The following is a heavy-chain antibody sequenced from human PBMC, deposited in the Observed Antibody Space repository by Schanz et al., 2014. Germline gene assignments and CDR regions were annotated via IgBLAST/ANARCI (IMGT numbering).Heavy chain of an antibody. D-gene: IGHD3-10*01. CDR1: GFIFSNYG. V-gene: IGHV3-30*18. CDR3: AKQHIVRGVIYLNWFDS. Sequence: QVQLVESGGGVVQPGRSLRLSCAASGFIFSNYGMHWVRQAPGKGLEWVALVSSDGNNDYYTDSVKGRFTISRDNSKNTVHLQMNSLRAEDTAVYYCAKQHIVRGVIYLNWFDSWGQGTLVTVSS. J-gene: IGHJ5*01. CDR2: VSSDGNND.